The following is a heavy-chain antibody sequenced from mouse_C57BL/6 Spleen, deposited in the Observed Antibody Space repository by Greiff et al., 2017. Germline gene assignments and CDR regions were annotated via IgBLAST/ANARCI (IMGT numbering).Heavy chain of an antibody. D-gene: IGHD1-1*01. CDR2: IDPSDSYT. V-gene: IGHV1-69*01. J-gene: IGHJ2*01. CDR1: GYTFTSYW. CDR3: ARPHYGSGFDY. Sequence: VQLQQPGAELVLPGASVKLSCTASGYTFTSYWMHWVKQRPGQGLEWIGEIDPSDSYTNYNQKFKGKSTLTVDKSSNTAYMQLSSLTSEDSAVYDCARPHYGSGFDYWGQGTTLTVSS.